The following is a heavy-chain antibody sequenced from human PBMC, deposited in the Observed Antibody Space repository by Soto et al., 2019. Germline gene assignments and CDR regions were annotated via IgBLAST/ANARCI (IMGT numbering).Heavy chain of an antibody. CDR3: AKDAYYDSSGYYKWSFDY. Sequence: GGSLRLSCAASGLTLSSYGMHWVRQAPGRGLEGVAVISYDGSNKYYADSVKGRFTISRDNSKNTLHLQMNSLRAEDTAVYYCAKDAYYDSSGYYKWSFDYWGQGTRVTVSS. D-gene: IGHD3-22*01. V-gene: IGHV3-30*18. CDR1: GLTLSSYG. J-gene: IGHJ4*01. CDR2: ISYDGSNK.